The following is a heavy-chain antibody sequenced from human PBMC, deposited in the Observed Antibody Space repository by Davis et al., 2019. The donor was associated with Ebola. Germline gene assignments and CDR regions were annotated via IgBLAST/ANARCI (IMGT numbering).Heavy chain of an antibody. CDR3: ARGRFKYYYYYYGMDV. CDR2: ISYNGVNK. Sequence: GESLKISCAASGFIFSNYAMHWVRQAPGKGLEWVAVISYNGVNKNCADSVKGRFTVSRDNSKNTLYLQMNSLRVEDTAVYYCARGRFKYYYYYYGMDVWGQGTTVTVSS. V-gene: IGHV3-30-3*01. CDR1: GFIFSNYA. J-gene: IGHJ6*02.